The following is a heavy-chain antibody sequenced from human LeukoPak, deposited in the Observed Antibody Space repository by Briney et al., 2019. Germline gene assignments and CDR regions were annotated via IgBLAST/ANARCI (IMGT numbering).Heavy chain of an antibody. J-gene: IGHJ5*02. CDR1: GFTFSDYY. D-gene: IGHD2-2*02. CDR2: ISTTSTYT. V-gene: IGHV3-11*05. Sequence: GGSLRLSCAASGFTFSDYYMSHIRQAPGKGLEWVSYISTTSTYTDYADSVRGRFTISRDNAKNLLYLQMNSLRPEDTAVYYCARDWYCSSSICYTDRNWFDPWGQGTLVTVSS. CDR3: ARDWYCSSSICYTDRNWFDP.